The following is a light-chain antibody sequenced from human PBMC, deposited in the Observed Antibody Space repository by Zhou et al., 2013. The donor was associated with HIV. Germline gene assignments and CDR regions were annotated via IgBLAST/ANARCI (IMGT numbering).Light chain of an antibody. CDR1: QSVGSR. CDR3: QQYYISSLT. V-gene: IGKV1-5*03. CDR2: EAS. Sequence: GDRVTFTCRASQSVGSRLAWYQQRPGRVPNLLIYEASTLQTGVPSRFSGSGSGTQFTLNISSLQPDDFATYYCQQYYISSLTFGGGTKVELK. J-gene: IGKJ4*01.